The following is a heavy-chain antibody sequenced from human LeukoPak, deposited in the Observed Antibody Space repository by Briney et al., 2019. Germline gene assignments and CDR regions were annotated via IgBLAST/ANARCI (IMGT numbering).Heavy chain of an antibody. CDR2: MNPNSGNT. V-gene: IGHV1-8*02. CDR3: ARHLLAAGTLFFADPNWFDP. Sequence: ASVKVSCKASGYTFTGYYMHWVRQATGQGLEWMGWMNPNSGNTGYAQKFQGRVTMTRNTSISTAYMELSSLRSEDTAVYYCARHLLAAGTLFFADPNWFDPWGQGTLVTVSS. CDR1: GYTFTGYY. J-gene: IGHJ5*02. D-gene: IGHD6-13*01.